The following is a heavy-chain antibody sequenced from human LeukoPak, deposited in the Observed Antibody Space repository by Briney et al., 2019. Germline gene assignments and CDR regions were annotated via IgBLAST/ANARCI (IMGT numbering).Heavy chain of an antibody. V-gene: IGHV3-23*01. Sequence: GGSLRLSCAASGFTFSSYWMNWVRQAPGKGLEWVSAISGSGGSTYYADSVKGRFTISRDNSKNTLYLQMNSLRAEDTAVYYCAKRRYCSGGSCYEDAFDIWGQGTMVTVSS. CDR1: GFTFSSYW. CDR3: AKRRYCSGGSCYEDAFDI. J-gene: IGHJ3*02. CDR2: ISGSGGST. D-gene: IGHD2-15*01.